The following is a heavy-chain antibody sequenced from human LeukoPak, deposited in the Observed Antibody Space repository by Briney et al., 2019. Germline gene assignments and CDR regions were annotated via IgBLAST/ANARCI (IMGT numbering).Heavy chain of an antibody. D-gene: IGHD3-9*01. J-gene: IGHJ4*02. CDR1: GGSISSYY. V-gene: IGHV4-59*08. CDR2: IYYSGST. Sequence: SETLSLTCTVSGGSISSYYWSWIRQPPGKGLEWIGYIYYSGSTNYNPSLKSRVTISVDTSKNQFSLKLSSVTAADTAVYYCARRASTYDILTGPKWYFDYWGQGTLVTVSS. CDR3: ARRASTYDILTGPKWYFDY.